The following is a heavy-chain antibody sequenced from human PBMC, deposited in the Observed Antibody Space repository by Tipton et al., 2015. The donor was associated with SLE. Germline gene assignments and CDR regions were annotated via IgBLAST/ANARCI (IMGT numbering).Heavy chain of an antibody. CDR3: GREAVGAFDS. Sequence: TLSLTCTFSGDSIRSSSYYWGWIRQPPGRGLEWIGNIFYSGGTSSKPSLRSRVTISVDTSKNQFSLRLTSVTAADTSIYYCGREAVGAFDSWGQGTLVTVSS. CDR1: GDSIRSSSYY. V-gene: IGHV4-39*02. D-gene: IGHD1-26*01. CDR2: IFYSGGT. J-gene: IGHJ4*02.